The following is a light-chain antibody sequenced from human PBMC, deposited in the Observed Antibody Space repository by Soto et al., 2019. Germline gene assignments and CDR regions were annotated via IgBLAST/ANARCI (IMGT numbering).Light chain of an antibody. CDR3: GTWRGSLSAVV. J-gene: IGLJ7*01. V-gene: IGLV1-51*01. CDR1: NSNLENDY. Sequence: QSVLTQPPSVSAAPGQKVTISCSGSNSNLENDYIFWYQQFPGTAPKLLIYDNYKRPSGIPDRFSASKSGTSATLGITGLRTGDEADYYCGTWRGSLSAVVFGGGTQLTVL. CDR2: DNY.